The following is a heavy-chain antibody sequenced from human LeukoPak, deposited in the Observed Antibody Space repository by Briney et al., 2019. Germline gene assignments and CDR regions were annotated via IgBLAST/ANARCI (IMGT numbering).Heavy chain of an antibody. D-gene: IGHD1-26*01. CDR3: ARHVGRYFDGLDV. J-gene: IGHJ6*02. Sequence: ASVKVSSKPSRYTLTGYYFHWVRQAPGHGLGRMVWINPNSGGTNYAENFEGRVFMTRETSTSTAYMDRSSLRSADTAVYYCARHVGRYFDGLDVWGQGTTVTVSS. CDR1: RYTLTGYY. CDR2: INPNSGGT. V-gene: IGHV1-2*02.